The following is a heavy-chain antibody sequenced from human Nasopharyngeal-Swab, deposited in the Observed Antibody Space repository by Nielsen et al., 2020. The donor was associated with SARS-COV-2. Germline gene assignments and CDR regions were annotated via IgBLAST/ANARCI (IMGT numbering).Heavy chain of an antibody. CDR2: INSDGSST. CDR3: ARGGLRGGLDY. J-gene: IGHJ4*02. Sequence: GESLKISCAASGFTFSSYWMHWVRQAPGKGLVWVSRINSDGSSTSYADSVKGRFTISRDNAKNTLYLQMNSLRAEDTAVYYCARGGLRGGLDYWGQGTLVTVSS. CDR1: GFTFSSYW. D-gene: IGHD4-17*01. V-gene: IGHV3-74*01.